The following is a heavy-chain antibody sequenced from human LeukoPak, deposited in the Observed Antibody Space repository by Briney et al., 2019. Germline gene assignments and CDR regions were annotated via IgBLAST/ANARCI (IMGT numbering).Heavy chain of an antibody. CDR1: GGTFSSYA. J-gene: IGHJ4*02. D-gene: IGHD3-3*01. V-gene: IGHV1-69*05. CDR2: IIPIFGTA. Sequence: SVKVSCKASGGTFSSYAISWVRQAPGQGLEWMGGIIPIFGTANYAQKFQGRVTITTDESTSTAYMELSGLRSEDTAVYYCANQLRFLEWLPGDWGQGTLVTVSS. CDR3: ANQLRFLEWLPGD.